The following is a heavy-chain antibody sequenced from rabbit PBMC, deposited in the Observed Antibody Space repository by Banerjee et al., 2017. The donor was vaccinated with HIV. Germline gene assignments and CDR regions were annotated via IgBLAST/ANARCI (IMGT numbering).Heavy chain of an antibody. CDR3: ARDLAGVTGWNFNL. V-gene: IGHV1S40*01. J-gene: IGHJ4*01. CDR2: INTSSGNT. CDR1: GFDLSSNT. Sequence: QSLEESGGDLVKPGASLTLTCTASGFDLSSNTICWVRQAPGKGLEWIACINTSSGNTVYASWAKGRFTISKTSSTTVTLQMTSLTAADTATYFCARDLAGVTGWNFNLWGPGTLVTVS. D-gene: IGHD4-1*01.